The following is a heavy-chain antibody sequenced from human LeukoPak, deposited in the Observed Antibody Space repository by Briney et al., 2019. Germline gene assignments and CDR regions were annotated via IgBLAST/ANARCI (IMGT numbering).Heavy chain of an antibody. V-gene: IGHV3-23*01. CDR1: GFTFSSYT. CDR2: ISGSAGST. Sequence: GGSLRLSCAASGFTFSSYTMTWVRQAPGKGLEWVSAISGSAGSTYYADSVKGRFTISRDNSKNTLYLQMNSLRAEDTAVYYCAKNLHRDYYDSSGYYSFDYWGQGTLVTVSS. D-gene: IGHD3-22*01. CDR3: AKNLHRDYYDSSGYYSFDY. J-gene: IGHJ4*02.